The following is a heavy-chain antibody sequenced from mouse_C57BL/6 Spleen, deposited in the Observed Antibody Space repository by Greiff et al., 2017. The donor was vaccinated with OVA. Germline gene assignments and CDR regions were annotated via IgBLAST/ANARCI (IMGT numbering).Heavy chain of an antibody. CDR1: GFTFTDYY. CDR2: IRNKANGYTT. D-gene: IGHD2-3*01. V-gene: IGHV7-3*01. J-gene: IGHJ2*01. Sequence: EVQVVESGGGLVQPGGSLSLSCAASGFTFTDYYMSWVRQPPGKALEWLGFIRNKANGYTTEYSASVKGRFTISRDNSQSILYLQMNALRAEDSATYYCARYPRWLLVFDYWGQGTTLTVSS. CDR3: ARYPRWLLVFDY.